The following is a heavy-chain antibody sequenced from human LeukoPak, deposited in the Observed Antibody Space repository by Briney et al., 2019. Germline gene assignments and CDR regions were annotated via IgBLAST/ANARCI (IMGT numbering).Heavy chain of an antibody. D-gene: IGHD4-23*01. CDR1: GFTFSDTW. V-gene: IGHV3-74*01. Sequence: GGSPRLSCAASGFTFSDTWMHWVRQAPGKGLMWVARINTDGSDAVYAGSVKGRFTISRDNTQNTLHLQMHSLRAEDTAMYYCARVYGGPFDLWGQGNLVTVSS. J-gene: IGHJ4*02. CDR2: INTDGSDA. CDR3: ARVYGGPFDL.